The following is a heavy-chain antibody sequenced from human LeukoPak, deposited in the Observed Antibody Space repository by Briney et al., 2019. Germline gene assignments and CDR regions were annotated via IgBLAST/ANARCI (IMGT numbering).Heavy chain of an antibody. CDR3: ATPGGIVGAQRPGAFDI. Sequence: GESLKISCKGIGYNFSKYWIGWVRQMPGKGLEWMGIIYPGDSDTRYSPSFQGQVTISADKSISTAYLQWSSLKASDTAMYYCATPGGIVGAQRPGAFDIWGQGTMVTVSS. J-gene: IGHJ3*02. CDR2: IYPGDSDT. CDR1: GYNFSKYW. V-gene: IGHV5-51*01. D-gene: IGHD1-26*01.